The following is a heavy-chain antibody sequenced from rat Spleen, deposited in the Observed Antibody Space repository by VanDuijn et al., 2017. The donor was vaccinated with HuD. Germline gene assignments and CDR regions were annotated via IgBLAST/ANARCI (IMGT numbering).Heavy chain of an antibody. Sequence: EVQLVETGGDLVQPGRSLKLSCVASGFTFSGYWMYWLRQAPGKGLEWVASITNTGGNIYYPDSVKGRFTISRDNAHKTLYLQLNRLRAEDTATDYCGRRDYGGYGDYWGQGVMVTVSS. D-gene: IGHD1-11*01. CDR1: GFTFSGYW. CDR3: GRRDYGGYGDY. V-gene: IGHV5-31*01. J-gene: IGHJ2*01. CDR2: ITNTGGNI.